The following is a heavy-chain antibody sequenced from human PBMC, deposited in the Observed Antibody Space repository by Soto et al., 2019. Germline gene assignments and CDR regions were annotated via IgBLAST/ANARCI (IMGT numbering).Heavy chain of an antibody. CDR1: GGSISSGGFY. Sequence: QVQLQESGPGLVKPSQTLSLTCTVSGGSISSGGFYWSWIRQHPGKGLEWIGYVYYSGSTYYNPSLKSRVTISVDTSENHFSLKLRSATAADEAVYYCASYYDSSGYQGAAAFDIWGQGTMVNVAS. CDR3: ASYYDSSGYQGAAAFDI. CDR2: VYYSGST. D-gene: IGHD3-22*01. J-gene: IGHJ3*02. V-gene: IGHV4-31*03.